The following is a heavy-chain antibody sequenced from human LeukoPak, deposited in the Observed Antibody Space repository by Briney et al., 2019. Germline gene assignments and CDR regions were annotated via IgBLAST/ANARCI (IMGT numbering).Heavy chain of an antibody. CDR3: ATPMYSSSWNGAFDY. J-gene: IGHJ4*02. D-gene: IGHD6-13*01. CDR1: GFIFSSYW. CDR2: INRDGSEK. V-gene: IGHV3-7*03. Sequence: GGSLRLSCEASGFIFSSYWMNWVRQAPGKGLEWVANINRDGSEKHYVDSVKGRFTISRDNAKNTLYLQMNSLRAEDTAVYYCATPMYSSSWNGAFDYWGQGTLVTVSS.